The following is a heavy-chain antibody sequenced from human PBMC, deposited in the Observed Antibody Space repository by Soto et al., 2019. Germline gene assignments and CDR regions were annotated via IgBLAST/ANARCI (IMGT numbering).Heavy chain of an antibody. CDR3: ARAITYYYDSSGYYFDY. CDR2: IYSGGST. V-gene: IGHV3-66*01. Sequence: GGSLRLSCAASGFTVSSNYMSWVRQAPGKGLEWVSVIYSGGSTYYADSVKGRFTISRHNSKNTLYLQMNSLRAEDTAVYYCARAITYYYDSSGYYFDYWGQGTLVTVSS. CDR1: GFTVSSNY. D-gene: IGHD3-22*01. J-gene: IGHJ4*02.